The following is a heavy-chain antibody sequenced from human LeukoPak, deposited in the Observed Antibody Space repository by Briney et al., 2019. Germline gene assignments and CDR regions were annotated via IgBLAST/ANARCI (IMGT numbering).Heavy chain of an antibody. J-gene: IGHJ4*02. CDR3: ARAHGSYYPFDY. Sequence: GGSLRLSCAASGFTFSTYGMHWVRQAPGKGLEWVAFIRRDESDKYYADSVKGRFTISRDNAKNSLYLQMNSLRAEDTAVYYCARAHGSYYPFDYWGQGTLVTVSS. D-gene: IGHD1-26*01. CDR1: GFTFSTYG. V-gene: IGHV3-30*02. CDR2: IRRDESDK.